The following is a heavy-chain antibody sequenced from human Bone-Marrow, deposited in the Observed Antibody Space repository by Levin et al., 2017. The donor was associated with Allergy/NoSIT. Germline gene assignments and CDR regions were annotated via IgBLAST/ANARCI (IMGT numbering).Heavy chain of an antibody. D-gene: IGHD6-13*01. CDR2: ISESGDTT. J-gene: IGHJ4*02. CDR1: GFIFSNYA. Sequence: PGGSLRLSCVASGFIFSNYAMSWVRQAPGKGLEWVSTISESGDTTYYVDSVKGRFTISRDNSQNTLSLQMNSLRAEDTAVYYCAKRPGAAAGTPFDYWGQGTLVTVSS. V-gene: IGHV3-23*01. CDR3: AKRPGAAAGTPFDY.